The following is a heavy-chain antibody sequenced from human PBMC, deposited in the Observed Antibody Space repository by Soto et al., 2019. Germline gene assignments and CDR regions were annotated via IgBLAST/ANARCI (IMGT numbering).Heavy chain of an antibody. CDR1: GFPFSTYC. V-gene: IGHV3-7*01. CDR3: ARTKGIVTTIFDY. J-gene: IGHJ4*02. Sequence: GGSLRLSCAASGFPFSTYCMSWVRQAPGRGPEWVATINQDESETYYVDSVKGRFTVSRDNAKNSLFLQMSSLRAEDTAVYYCARTKGIVTTIFDYWGQGTLVTVSS. CDR2: INQDESET. D-gene: IGHD5-12*01.